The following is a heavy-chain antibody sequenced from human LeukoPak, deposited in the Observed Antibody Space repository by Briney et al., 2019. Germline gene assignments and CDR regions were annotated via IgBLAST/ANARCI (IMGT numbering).Heavy chain of an antibody. CDR2: INHSGST. Sequence: SETLSLTCAVYGGSFSGYYWSWVRQPPGKGLEWIGEINHSGSTNYNPSLKSRVTISVDTSKNQFSLKLSSVTAADTAVYYCARLLYGSGYDAFDIWGQGTMVTVSS. J-gene: IGHJ3*02. CDR1: GGSFSGYY. D-gene: IGHD3-10*01. CDR3: ARLLYGSGYDAFDI. V-gene: IGHV4-34*01.